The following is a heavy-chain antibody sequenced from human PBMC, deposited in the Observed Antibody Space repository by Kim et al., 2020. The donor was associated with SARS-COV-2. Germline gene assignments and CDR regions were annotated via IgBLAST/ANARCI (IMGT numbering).Heavy chain of an antibody. V-gene: IGHV4-39*07. CDR3: ASLIGYCSSTSCQHSDY. Sequence: SETLSLTCTVSGGSISSSSYYWGWIRQPPGKGLEWIGSIYYSGSTYYNPSLKSRVTISVDTSKNQFSLKLSSVTAADTAVYYCASLIGYCSSTSCQHSDYWGQGTLVTVSS. CDR1: GGSISSSSYY. D-gene: IGHD2-2*01. J-gene: IGHJ4*02. CDR2: IYYSGST.